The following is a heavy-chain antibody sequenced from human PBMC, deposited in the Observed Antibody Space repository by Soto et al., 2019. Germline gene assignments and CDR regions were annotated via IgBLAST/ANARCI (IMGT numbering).Heavy chain of an antibody. D-gene: IGHD2-15*01. CDR2: INYSGST. Sequence: SATXSLSCAVYVVSLNNYYLTLIRHPPGKGLEWIGEINYSGSTNYNPSLKSRVAISADTSKNQFSLEVNSVTAADTAVYYCERGKRWSKYEKWGQGTLV. CDR3: ERGKRWSKYEK. J-gene: IGHJ4*02. V-gene: IGHV4-34*01. CDR1: VVSLNNYY.